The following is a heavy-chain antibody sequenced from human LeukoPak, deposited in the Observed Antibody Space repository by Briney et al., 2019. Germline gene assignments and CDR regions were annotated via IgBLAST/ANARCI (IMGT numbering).Heavy chain of an antibody. Sequence: SETLSLTCTVSGGSISSYYWSWIRQPPGKGLEWIGYIYYSGSTNYKPSLKSRVTISVDTSKNQFSLKLSSVTAADTAVYYCARAPSGDILTGYIFDYWGQGTLVTVSS. CDR2: IYYSGST. CDR1: GGSISSYY. J-gene: IGHJ4*02. CDR3: ARAPSGDILTGYIFDY. V-gene: IGHV4-59*01. D-gene: IGHD3-9*01.